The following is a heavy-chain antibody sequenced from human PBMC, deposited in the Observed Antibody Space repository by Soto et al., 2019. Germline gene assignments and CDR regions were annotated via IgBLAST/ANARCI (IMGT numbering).Heavy chain of an antibody. J-gene: IGHJ5*02. CDR1: GGSFSSCSHY. V-gene: IGHV4-61*01. Sequence: SETLSFTCTVSGGSFSSCSHYCSWIRQRPGNGLEWIEYIYYSGSTNYNPSLESRVTISVDTSKYQFSLKLSSVTAADTAVYYCARVLYSSSWNGVYNWFDPWGQGTLVTVS. CDR3: ARVLYSSSWNGVYNWFDP. D-gene: IGHD6-13*01. CDR2: IYYSGST.